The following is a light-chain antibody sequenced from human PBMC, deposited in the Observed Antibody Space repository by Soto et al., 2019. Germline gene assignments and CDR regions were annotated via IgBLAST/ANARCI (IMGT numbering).Light chain of an antibody. Sequence: QSVLTQPPSVSGAPGQRVTISFTGSSSNIGAGYDVHWYKQLPGRAPKLLIYGNTNRPSGVPDRFSGSKSGTSASLAITGLQAEDEADYYCLSFDSSLSVVFGGGTKLTVL. CDR2: GNT. J-gene: IGLJ2*01. CDR3: LSFDSSLSVV. V-gene: IGLV1-40*01. CDR1: SSNIGAGYD.